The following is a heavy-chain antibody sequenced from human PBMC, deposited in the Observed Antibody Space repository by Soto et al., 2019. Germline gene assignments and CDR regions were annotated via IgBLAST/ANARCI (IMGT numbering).Heavy chain of an antibody. V-gene: IGHV4-59*01. CDR3: ARDVFGSSSGYYYYYMDV. Sequence: PSETLSLTCTVSGGSISSYYWSWIRQPPGKGLEWIGYIYYSGSTNYNPSLKSRVTISVDTSKNQFSLKLSSVTAADTAVYYCARDVFGSSSGYYYYYMDVWGKGTTVTVSS. D-gene: IGHD6-6*01. CDR2: IYYSGST. J-gene: IGHJ6*03. CDR1: GGSISSYY.